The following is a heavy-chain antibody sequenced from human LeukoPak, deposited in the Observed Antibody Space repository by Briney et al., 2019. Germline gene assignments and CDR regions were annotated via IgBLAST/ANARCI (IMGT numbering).Heavy chain of an antibody. Sequence: PGGSLRLSCAASGVTVSSNYMSWVCQAPGKGLDWVSVVYIGGSTYSADSVTGRFTISRDNSKSTMYLQMNGLRAQGTAVYYCAGEQGIAARWWGQGTLGTVSS. CDR2: VYIGGST. V-gene: IGHV3-53*01. CDR3: AGEQGIAARW. J-gene: IGHJ1*01. D-gene: IGHD6-6*01. CDR1: GVTVSSNY.